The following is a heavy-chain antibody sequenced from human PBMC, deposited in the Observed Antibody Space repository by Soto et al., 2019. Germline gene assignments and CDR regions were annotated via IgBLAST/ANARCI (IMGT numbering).Heavy chain of an antibody. CDR2: IYRTGST. Sequence: QVQLQESGPGLVKPSGTLSLTCAVSGGSFTSNNWWTWVRQPPGQGLEWIGEIYRTGSTNYNPSVKRRVTRSLDKPETQFSLKVTSLTAADTAVYYCASRDTGTSVDYWGQGTLVTVSS. J-gene: IGHJ4*02. D-gene: IGHD1-7*01. CDR3: ASRDTGTSVDY. CDR1: GGSFTSNNW. V-gene: IGHV4-4*02.